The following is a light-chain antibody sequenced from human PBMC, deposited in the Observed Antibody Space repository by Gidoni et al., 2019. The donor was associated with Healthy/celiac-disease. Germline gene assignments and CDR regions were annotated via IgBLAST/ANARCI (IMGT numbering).Light chain of an antibody. CDR1: QSVSSY. J-gene: IGKJ2*01. Sequence: ESVLTQSPATLSLSPGERATLSCRASQSVSSYLAWYQQKPRQAPRLLIYDASNRATGIPARFSGSGSGTDFTLTISSLEPEDFAVYYCQQRSNWPPYTFGQGTKLEIK. CDR2: DAS. CDR3: QQRSNWPPYT. V-gene: IGKV3-11*01.